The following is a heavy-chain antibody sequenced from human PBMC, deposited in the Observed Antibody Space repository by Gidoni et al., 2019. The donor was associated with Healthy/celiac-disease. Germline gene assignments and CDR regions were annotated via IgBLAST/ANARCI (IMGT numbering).Heavy chain of an antibody. J-gene: IGHJ5*02. D-gene: IGHD4-17*01. Sequence: EVQLVESGGGLVQPGGSLRISCAASGFTFSSYWMSWVRQAPGKGLEWVANIKQDGSEKYYVDSGKGRFTISRDNAKNSLYLQMNSLRAEDTAVYYCAREPISDYGENWFDPWGQGTLVTVSS. CDR1: GFTFSSYW. V-gene: IGHV3-7*03. CDR2: IKQDGSEK. CDR3: AREPISDYGENWFDP.